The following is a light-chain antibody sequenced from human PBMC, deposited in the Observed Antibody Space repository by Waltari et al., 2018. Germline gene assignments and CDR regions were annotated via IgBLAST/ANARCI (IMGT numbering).Light chain of an antibody. V-gene: IGKV4-1*01. CDR3: QQYYSTPPA. Sequence: DIVVTQSPDSVAVSLGERATINCKSSQSVLYSSNNMNYLAWYQQKPGQPPWLLIYWASTRESGVPDRFSGSGSGTDFTLTINTLQAEDMAVYYCQQYYSTPPAFGQGTRVEI. CDR2: WAS. CDR1: QSVLYSSNNMNY. J-gene: IGKJ1*01.